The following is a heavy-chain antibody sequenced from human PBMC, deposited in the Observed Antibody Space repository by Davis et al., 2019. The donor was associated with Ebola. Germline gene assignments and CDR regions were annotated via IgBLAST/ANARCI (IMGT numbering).Heavy chain of an antibody. D-gene: IGHD1-14*01. J-gene: IGHJ6*02. V-gene: IGHV3-74*01. Sequence: HTGGSLRLSCAASGFSITTYWMFWVRQAPGKGLVWVSRTNSDGSSTSYADSVKGRFTISRDNAENTLYLQMSSLRAEDTAVYYCARGSYHSPDVWGQGTTVTVSS. CDR3: ARGSYHSPDV. CDR1: GFSITTYW. CDR2: TNSDGSST.